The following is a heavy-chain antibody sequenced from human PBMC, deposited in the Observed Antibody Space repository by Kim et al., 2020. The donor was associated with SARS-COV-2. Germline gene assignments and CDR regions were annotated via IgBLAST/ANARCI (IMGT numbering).Heavy chain of an antibody. Sequence: SETLSLTCTVSGGSISSYYWSWIRQPPGKGLEWIGYIYYSGSTNYNPSLKSRVTISVDTSKTQFSLKLGSLTAPDPAVYSCARSYYYGSGSPKDAFDIWG. CDR3: ARSYYYGSGSPKDAFDI. J-gene: IGHJ3*02. CDR1: GGSISSYY. CDR2: IYYSGST. V-gene: IGHV4-59*01. D-gene: IGHD3-10*01.